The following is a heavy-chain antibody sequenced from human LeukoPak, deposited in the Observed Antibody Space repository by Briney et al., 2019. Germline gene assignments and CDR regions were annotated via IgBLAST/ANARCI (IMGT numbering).Heavy chain of an antibody. V-gene: IGHV4-59*01. D-gene: IGHD6-13*01. CDR3: ARALYSSSPFDY. CDR1: GDSISSYY. J-gene: IGHJ4*02. Sequence: SETLSLTCTVSGDSISSYYWSWIRQAPGKGLEWIGYIYYSGSTNYNPSLKSRVTISVDTSKNQFSLKLSPVTAADTAVYYCARALYSSSPFDYGGQGTLVTVSS. CDR2: IYYSGST.